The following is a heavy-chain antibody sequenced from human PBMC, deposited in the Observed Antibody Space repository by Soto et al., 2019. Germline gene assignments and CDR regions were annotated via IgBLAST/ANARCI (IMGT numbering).Heavy chain of an antibody. CDR1: GFTFSNYG. D-gene: IGHD2-8*01. CDR3: GRCNGDDCHSPFDY. J-gene: IGHJ4*02. Sequence: QVPLVESGGGVVQPGGSLRLSCAASGFTFSNYGMHWVRQAPGKGLEWVADITKNGRNKDYADSVKGRLAISRDNSKNTLELQMNSLRVEDTAMYYCGRCNGDDCHSPFDYWGQGTLVTVSS. CDR2: ITKNGRNK. V-gene: IGHV3-30*03.